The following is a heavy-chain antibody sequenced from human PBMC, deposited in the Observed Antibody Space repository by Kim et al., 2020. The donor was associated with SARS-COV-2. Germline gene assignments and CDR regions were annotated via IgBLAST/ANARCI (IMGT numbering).Heavy chain of an antibody. CDR1: GFTFSSYG. D-gene: IGHD1-26*01. CDR3: ARASGSYYATSQRFDY. V-gene: IGHV3-33*01. J-gene: IGHJ4*02. CDR2: IWYDGSNK. Sequence: GGSLRLSCAASGFTFSSYGMHWVRQAPGKGLEWVAVIWYDGSNKYYADSVKGRFTISRDNSKNTLYLQMNSLRAEDTAVYYCARASGSYYATSQRFDYWGQGTLVTVSS.